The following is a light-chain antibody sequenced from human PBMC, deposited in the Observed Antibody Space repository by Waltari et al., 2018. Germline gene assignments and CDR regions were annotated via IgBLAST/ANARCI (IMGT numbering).Light chain of an antibody. V-gene: IGKV1-39*01. J-gene: IGKJ5*01. CDR3: QQSYTYPIT. CDR1: QSINSY. Sequence: DIQMTQSPSSLSASIGDRVTITCRASQSINSYLCWYQQKPGKAPKILIYAASSLQSGVPSRFSGSGSGTDFTLTISSLQPEDFATYYCQQSYTYPITFGQGTRLEVK. CDR2: AAS.